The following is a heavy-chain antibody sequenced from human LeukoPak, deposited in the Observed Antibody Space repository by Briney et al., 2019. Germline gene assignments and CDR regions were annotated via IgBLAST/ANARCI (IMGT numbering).Heavy chain of an antibody. CDR1: GFTFSSYG. D-gene: IGHD2-8*01. J-gene: IGHJ6*02. Sequence: GGSLRLSCAASGFTFSSYGMHWVRQAPGKGLEWVAVISYDGSNKYYADSVKGRFTISRDNSKNTLYLQMNSLRAEDTAVYYCAKGGGRPVCYYYGMDVWGQGTTVTVSS. CDR3: AKGGGRPVCYYYGMDV. V-gene: IGHV3-30*18. CDR2: ISYDGSNK.